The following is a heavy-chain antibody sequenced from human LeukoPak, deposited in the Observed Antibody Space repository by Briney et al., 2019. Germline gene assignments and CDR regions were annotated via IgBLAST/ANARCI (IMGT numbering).Heavy chain of an antibody. V-gene: IGHV4-31*03. CDR1: GGSISSGDSY. CDR2: IYYSGTT. D-gene: IGHD6-19*01. CDR3: ASDAYQYSSGWYDFDY. J-gene: IGHJ4*02. Sequence: SETLSLTCTVSGGSISSGDSYWSWIRQLPGKGLEWIGYIYYSGTTYYNPSLKSRITISVDTSKNQFSLKLSSVTAADTAVYYCASDAYQYSSGWYDFDYWGQGTLVTVSS.